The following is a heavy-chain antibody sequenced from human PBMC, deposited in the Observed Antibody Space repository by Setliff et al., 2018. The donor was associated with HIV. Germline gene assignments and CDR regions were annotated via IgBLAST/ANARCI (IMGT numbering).Heavy chain of an antibody. D-gene: IGHD3-22*01. CDR1: GGTFSSYA. CDR2: IIPILGIA. V-gene: IGHV1-69*10. Sequence: SVKVSCKASGGTFSSYAISWVRQAPGQGLEWMGGIIPILGIANYAQKFQGRVTITADKSTSTAYMELSSLRSEDTAVYYCARATYYYDSSGYHHYRHDCFDPWGQGTLVTVSS. CDR3: ARATYYYDSSGYHHYRHDCFDP. J-gene: IGHJ5*02.